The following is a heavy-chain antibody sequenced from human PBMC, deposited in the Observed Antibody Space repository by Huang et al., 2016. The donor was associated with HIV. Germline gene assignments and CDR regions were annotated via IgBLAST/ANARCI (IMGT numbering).Heavy chain of an antibody. V-gene: IGHV4-34*01. CDR3: ARGRGTSWSFFDT. CDR1: GDSLSGFF. CDR2: RTQSGRT. J-gene: IGHJ5*02. D-gene: IGHD2-2*01. Sequence: QVRLDHWGAGLLKPSETLTLTCAVYGDSLSGFFWSWIRQSPGRGLEWIGGRTQSGRTNYNTSLKSRVTIAIDTSKKQFSLKLKSVTADDTSTYYCARGRGTSWSFFDTWGQGSFVTVSS.